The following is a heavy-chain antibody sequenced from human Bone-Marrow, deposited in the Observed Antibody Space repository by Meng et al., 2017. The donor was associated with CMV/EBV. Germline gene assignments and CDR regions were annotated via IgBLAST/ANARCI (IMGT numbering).Heavy chain of an antibody. Sequence: GSLRLSCAVYGGSFSGYYWSWIRQPPGKGLEWIGEINHSGSTNYNPSLKSRVTISVDTSKNQFSLKLSSVTAADTAVYYCASYYYYGMDGWGQGTTVTVSS. V-gene: IGHV4-34*01. CDR2: INHSGST. CDR3: ASYYYYGMDG. J-gene: IGHJ6*02. CDR1: GGSFSGYY.